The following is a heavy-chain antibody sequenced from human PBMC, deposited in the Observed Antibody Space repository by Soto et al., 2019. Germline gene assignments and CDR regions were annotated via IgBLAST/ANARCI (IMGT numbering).Heavy chain of an antibody. CDR3: AKRTIFGVVIKAIFDY. V-gene: IGHV3-23*01. J-gene: IGHJ4*02. D-gene: IGHD3-3*01. CDR2: ISGSGGST. CDR1: GFTFSSYA. Sequence: GGSLRVSCAASGFTFSSYATSWVRQAPGKGLEGVSAISGSGGSTYYADSVKGRFTISRDNSKNTLYLQMNSLRAEDTAVYYCAKRTIFGVVIKAIFDYWGQGTLVTVSS.